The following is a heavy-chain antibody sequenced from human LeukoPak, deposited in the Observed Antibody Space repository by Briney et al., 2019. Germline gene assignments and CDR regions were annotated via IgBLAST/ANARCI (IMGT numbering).Heavy chain of an antibody. D-gene: IGHD5-12*01. J-gene: IGHJ4*02. V-gene: IGHV4-59*01. Sequence: SETLSLTCTVSGASFSSYYWTWIRQPPGKRLEWIGYIHDSGSTYYSLSLKSRVTMSLDTSKKEFSLKLKSVTAADTAVYYCAREKNDIVLTSYYFDYWGQGTLVTVSS. CDR1: GASFSSYY. CDR2: IHDSGST. CDR3: AREKNDIVLTSYYFDY.